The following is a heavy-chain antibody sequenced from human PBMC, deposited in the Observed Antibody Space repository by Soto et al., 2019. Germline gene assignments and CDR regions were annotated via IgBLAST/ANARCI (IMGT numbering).Heavy chain of an antibody. CDR2: IYYSGST. CDR1: GGPISSGGYY. CDR3: ARGGGGSGTNYYYYYGMDV. D-gene: IGHD3-10*01. V-gene: IGHV4-31*03. Sequence: SETLSLTCTVSGGPISSGGYYWSWIRQHPGKGLEWIGYIYYSGSTYYNPSLKSRVTISVDTSKNQFSLKLSSVTAADTAVYYCARGGGGSGTNYYYYYGMDVWGQGTTVTVSS. J-gene: IGHJ6*02.